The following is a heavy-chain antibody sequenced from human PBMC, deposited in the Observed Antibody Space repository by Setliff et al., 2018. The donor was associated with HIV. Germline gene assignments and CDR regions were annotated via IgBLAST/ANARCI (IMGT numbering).Heavy chain of an antibody. Sequence: PGGSLRLSCAASGFTFSSYAMSWVRQAPGKGLEWVSTISGGGGSTYFADSVKGRFTLFRDNSKNTLYLQMNSLRVEDTAIYYCAKEASYGGSHFDYWGQGTLVTVS. CDR2: ISGGGGST. D-gene: IGHD4-17*01. CDR1: GFTFSSYA. V-gene: IGHV3-23*01. J-gene: IGHJ4*02. CDR3: AKEASYGGSHFDY.